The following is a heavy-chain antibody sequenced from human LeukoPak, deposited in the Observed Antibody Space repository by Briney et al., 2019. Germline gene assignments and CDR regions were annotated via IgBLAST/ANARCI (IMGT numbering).Heavy chain of an antibody. Sequence: GGSLRLSCAASGFTFSSYGIHWVRQAPGKGLEWVSSISSSSSYIYYADSVKGRFTISRDNAKNSLYLQMNSLRAEDTAVYYCARDRQWELTPDFDYWGQGTLVTVSS. CDR2: ISSSSSYI. CDR1: GFTFSSYG. J-gene: IGHJ4*02. CDR3: ARDRQWELTPDFDY. V-gene: IGHV3-21*01. D-gene: IGHD1-26*01.